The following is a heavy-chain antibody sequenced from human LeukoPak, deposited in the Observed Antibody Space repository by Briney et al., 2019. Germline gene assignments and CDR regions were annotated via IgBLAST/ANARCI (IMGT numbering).Heavy chain of an antibody. V-gene: IGHV5-51*01. CDR1: GYSFTSSW. CDR3: ARRLSLVGSGPDS. J-gene: IGHJ5*01. CDR2: IHPGDSDI. Sequence: GESLKISCQASGYSFTSSWIDWVRQTPGKGLEWMGMIHPGDSDIRYSPSFQGQVTFSADKSISTAYLQWSSLTASDTAMYYCARRLSLVGSGPDSWGQGTLVTVSS. D-gene: IGHD6-19*01.